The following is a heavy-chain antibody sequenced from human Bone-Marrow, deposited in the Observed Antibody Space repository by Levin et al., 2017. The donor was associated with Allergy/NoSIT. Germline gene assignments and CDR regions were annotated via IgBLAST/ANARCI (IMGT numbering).Heavy chain of an antibody. Sequence: SGPTLVKPTQTLTLTCTFSGFSLSSNGVGVGWIRQAPGKALEWLALIYWDDDKRYSPSLKSRLNITKDTSKNQVVLTMTNMAPVDTGKYYCAHHKFWFGEFPFDFWGRGSLVTVSS. J-gene: IGHJ4*02. D-gene: IGHD3-10*01. CDR3: AHHKFWFGEFPFDF. V-gene: IGHV2-5*02. CDR1: GFSLSSNGVG. CDR2: IYWDDDK.